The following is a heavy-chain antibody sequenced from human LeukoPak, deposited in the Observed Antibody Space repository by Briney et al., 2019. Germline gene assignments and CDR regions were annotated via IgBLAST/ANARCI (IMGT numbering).Heavy chain of an antibody. CDR1: GFTFDDYA. CDR2: ISWNRGSI. Sequence: GRSLRLSCAASGFTFDDYAMHWVRQAPGKGLECVSGISWNRGSIGYADSVKGRFNISRDNAKNSLYLQMNSLRAEDTALYYCAKAGVEDNYYFDYWGQGTLVTVSS. D-gene: IGHD3-10*01. J-gene: IGHJ4*02. CDR3: AKAGVEDNYYFDY. V-gene: IGHV3-9*01.